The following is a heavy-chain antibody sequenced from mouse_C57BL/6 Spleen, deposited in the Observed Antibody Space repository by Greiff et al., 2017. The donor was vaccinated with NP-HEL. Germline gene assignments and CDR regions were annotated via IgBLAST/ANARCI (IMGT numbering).Heavy chain of an antibody. CDR1: GFTFSSYG. CDR3: ARQYYGSRGYYAMDY. V-gene: IGHV5-6*01. J-gene: IGHJ4*01. CDR2: ISSGGSYT. D-gene: IGHD1-1*01. Sequence: EVQVVESGGDLVKPGGSLKLSCAASGFTFSSYGMSWVRQTPDKRLEWVATISSGGSYTYYPDSVKGRFTISRDNAKNTLYLQMSSLKSEDTAMYYCARQYYGSRGYYAMDYWGQGTSVTVSS.